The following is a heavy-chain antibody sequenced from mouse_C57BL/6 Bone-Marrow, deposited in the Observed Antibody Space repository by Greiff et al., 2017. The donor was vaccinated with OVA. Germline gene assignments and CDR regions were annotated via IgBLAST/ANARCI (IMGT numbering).Heavy chain of an antibody. Sequence: QVQLQQSGPELVKPGASVKISCKASGYTFTDYYINWVKQRPGQGLEWIGWLFPGSGSTYYNEKFKGKATLTVDKSSSTAYMLLRSLTSEESAAECCARSGDGSSDKAWCADWGQGTLVTVSA. CDR2: LFPGSGST. V-gene: IGHV1-75*01. CDR1: GYTFTDYY. D-gene: IGHD1-1*01. CDR3: ARSGDGSSDKAWCAD. J-gene: IGHJ3*01.